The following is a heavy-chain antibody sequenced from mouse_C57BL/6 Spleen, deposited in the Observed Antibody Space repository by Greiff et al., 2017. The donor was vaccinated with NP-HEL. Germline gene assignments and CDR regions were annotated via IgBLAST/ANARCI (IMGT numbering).Heavy chain of an antibody. V-gene: IGHV1-50*01. CDR2: IDPSDSYT. D-gene: IGHD1-1*01. Sequence: QVQLQQPGAELVKPGASVKLSCKASGYTFTSYWMQWVKQRPGQGLEWIGEIDPSDSYTNYNQKFKGKATLTVDTSSSTAYMQLSSLTSEDSAVYYCARHDYYGSSYFDYWGQGTTLTVSS. J-gene: IGHJ2*01. CDR1: GYTFTSYW. CDR3: ARHDYYGSSYFDY.